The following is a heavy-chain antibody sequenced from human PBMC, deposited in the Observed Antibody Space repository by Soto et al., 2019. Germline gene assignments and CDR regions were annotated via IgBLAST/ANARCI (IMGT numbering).Heavy chain of an antibody. CDR1: GYTFTSYA. CDR2: INAGNGNT. D-gene: IGHD2-2*01. Sequence: ASVKVSCKASGYTFTSYAMHWVRQAPGRRLEWMGWINAGNGNTKYSQKFQGRVTITRDTSASTAYMELSSLRFEDTAVYFCATAIADDAFDIWGRGTMVTVSS. V-gene: IGHV1-3*01. J-gene: IGHJ3*02. CDR3: ATAIADDAFDI.